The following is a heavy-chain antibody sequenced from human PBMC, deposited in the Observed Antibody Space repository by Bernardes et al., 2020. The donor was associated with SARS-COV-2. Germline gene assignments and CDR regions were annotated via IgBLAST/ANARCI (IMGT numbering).Heavy chain of an antibody. J-gene: IGHJ4*02. Sequence: GWSLRLSCAASGFTFRSYAMNWVRQAPGKGLEWVSAISGSGGSTYYADSVRGRFTISRDNSKNTLYLQMNSQRAEDTAVYYCAKREYYDFWSGPIDYWGQGTLVTVSS. D-gene: IGHD3-3*01. V-gene: IGHV3-23*01. CDR1: GFTFRSYA. CDR3: AKREYYDFWSGPIDY. CDR2: ISGSGGST.